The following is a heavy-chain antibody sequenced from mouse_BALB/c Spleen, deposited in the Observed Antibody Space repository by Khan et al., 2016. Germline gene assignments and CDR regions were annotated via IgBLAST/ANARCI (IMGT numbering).Heavy chain of an antibody. CDR3: ARDGYYPYAMDY. J-gene: IGHJ4*01. CDR2: IRNKANGYTP. Sequence: VELVESGGDLVQPGGSLRLSCATSGFTFTDSYISWVRQPPGKALEWLGFIRNKANGYTPEYRASVKGRLTISRDNSQSILYLQMNTLIAEDSATYYCARDGYYPYAMDYWGQGTSVTVAS. V-gene: IGHV7-3*02. CDR1: GFTFTDSY. D-gene: IGHD2-3*01.